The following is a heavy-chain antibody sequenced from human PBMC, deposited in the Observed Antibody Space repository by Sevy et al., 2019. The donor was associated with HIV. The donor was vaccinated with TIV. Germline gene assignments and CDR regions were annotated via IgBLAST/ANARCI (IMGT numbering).Heavy chain of an antibody. Sequence: GGSLRLSCAASGFTFDDYTMHWVRQAPGKGLEWVSLITWDGGNTYYADPVKGRFTVSRDNSKDSLYLQMNSLRTEHTALYYCAKGGNTYGHHFDYWGQGTLVTVSS. D-gene: IGHD5-18*01. J-gene: IGHJ4*02. CDR2: ITWDGGNT. V-gene: IGHV3-43*01. CDR1: GFTFDDYT. CDR3: AKGGNTYGHHFDY.